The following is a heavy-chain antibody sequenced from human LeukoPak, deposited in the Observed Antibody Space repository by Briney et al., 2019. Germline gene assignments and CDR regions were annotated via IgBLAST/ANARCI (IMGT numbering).Heavy chain of an antibody. CDR3: ARVATRILLRTFDP. CDR1: GYTFTGYY. V-gene: IGHV1-2*02. J-gene: IGHJ5*02. CDR2: INPNSGGT. Sequence: ASVNVSCKASGYTFTGYYMHWVRQAPGQGLEWMGWINPNSGGTNYAQKFQGRVTMTRDTSISTAYMELSRLRSDDTAVYYCARVATRILLRTFDPWGQGTLVTVSS. D-gene: IGHD2-15*01.